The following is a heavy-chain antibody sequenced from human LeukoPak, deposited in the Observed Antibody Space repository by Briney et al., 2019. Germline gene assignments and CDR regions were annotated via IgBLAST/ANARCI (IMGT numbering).Heavy chain of an antibody. D-gene: IGHD5-18*01. CDR1: GGTFSSYA. J-gene: IGHJ4*02. V-gene: IGHV1-69*13. CDR3: ATPRRGYSYGLNY. CDR2: IIPIFGTA. Sequence: ASVKVSCKASGGTFSSYAISWVRQAPGQGLEWMGGIIPIFGTANYAQKFQGRVTITADESTSTAYMELSSLRSEDTAVYYCATPRRGYSYGLNYWGQGTLVTVSS.